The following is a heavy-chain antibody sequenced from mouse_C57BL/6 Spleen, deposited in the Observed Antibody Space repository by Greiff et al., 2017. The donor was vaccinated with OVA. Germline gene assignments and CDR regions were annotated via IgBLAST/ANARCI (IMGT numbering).Heavy chain of an antibody. Sequence: VQLKESGPELVKPGASVKISCKASGYAFSSSWMNWVKQRPGKGLEWIGRIYPGDGDTNYNGKFKGKATLTADKSSSTAYMQLSSLTSEDSAVYFCARTDYYYGSSGGPFDYWGQGTTLTVSS. V-gene: IGHV1-82*01. CDR1: GYAFSSSW. D-gene: IGHD1-1*01. J-gene: IGHJ2*01. CDR3: ARTDYYYGSSGGPFDY. CDR2: IYPGDGDT.